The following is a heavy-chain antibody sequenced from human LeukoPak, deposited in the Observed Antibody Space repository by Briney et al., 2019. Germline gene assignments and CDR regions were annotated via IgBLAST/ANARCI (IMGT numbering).Heavy chain of an antibody. CDR2: IYYSGST. Sequence: SETLSLTCTVSGGSISSSRYYGGWIRQPPGKGLEWIRSIYYSGSTYYNPSLKSRVTISVDTSENQFALRVSSVTAADTAVYYCARHQFYGSGSYYFDYWGQGTLVTVSS. D-gene: IGHD3-10*01. CDR3: ARHQFYGSGSYYFDY. J-gene: IGHJ4*02. CDR1: GGSISSSRYY. V-gene: IGHV4-39*01.